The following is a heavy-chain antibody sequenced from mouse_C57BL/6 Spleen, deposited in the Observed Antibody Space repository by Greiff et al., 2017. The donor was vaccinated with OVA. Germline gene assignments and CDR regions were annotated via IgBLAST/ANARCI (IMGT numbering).Heavy chain of an antibody. V-gene: IGHV1-69*01. Sequence: VQLQQSGAELVMPGASVKLSCTASGYTFTSYWMHWVKQRPGQGLEWIGEIDPSDSYTNYNQKFKGKSTLTVDKSTSTAYMQLSRLTSEDSAVYYCARAGPVNYDWYFDVWGTGTTVTVSS. D-gene: IGHD2-4*01. CDR3: ARAGPVNYDWYFDV. CDR2: IDPSDSYT. CDR1: GYTFTSYW. J-gene: IGHJ1*03.